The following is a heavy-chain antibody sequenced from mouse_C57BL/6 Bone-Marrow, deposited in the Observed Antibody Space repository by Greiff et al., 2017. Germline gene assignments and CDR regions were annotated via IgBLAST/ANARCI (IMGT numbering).Heavy chain of an antibody. J-gene: IGHJ1*03. CDR3: ARLRLRRSWYFDV. Sequence: QVQLQQSGAELARPGASVKLSCKASGYTFTSYGISWVKQRTGQGLEWIGEIYPRSGNTYYNEKFKGKATLTADKSSSKAYMELRSLTSEDSAVYFCARLRLRRSWYFDVWGTGTTVTVAS. V-gene: IGHV1-81*01. CDR2: IYPRSGNT. CDR1: GYTFTSYG. D-gene: IGHD2-4*01.